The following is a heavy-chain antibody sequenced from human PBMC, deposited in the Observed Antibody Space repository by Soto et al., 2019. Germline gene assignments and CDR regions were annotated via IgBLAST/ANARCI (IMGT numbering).Heavy chain of an antibody. CDR3: AKENTYYYDSSGPDAFDI. D-gene: IGHD3-22*01. CDR2: ISYDGSNK. V-gene: IGHV3-30*18. Sequence: GGSLRLSCAASGFTFSSYGMHWVRQAPGKGLEWVAIISYDGSNKYYADSVKGRFTISRDNSKNTLYLQMNSLRAEDTAVYYCAKENTYYYDSSGPDAFDIWGQGTMVTVSS. CDR1: GFTFSSYG. J-gene: IGHJ3*02.